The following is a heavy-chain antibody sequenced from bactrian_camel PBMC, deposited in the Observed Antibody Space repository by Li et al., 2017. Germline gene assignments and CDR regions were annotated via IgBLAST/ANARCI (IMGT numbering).Heavy chain of an antibody. V-gene: IGHV3S1*01. D-gene: IGHD2*01. CDR3: AVTRVRSGGYCYAY. Sequence: HVQLVESGGGLVQPGGSVTLSCATSGFMFSTYQMYWVRQSPGAGLDWVGHINSRGVITHYSDSVKGRFAISRDNVKNTVTLQMNSLKSEDTALYYCAVTRVRSGGYCYAYWGQGTQVTVS. J-gene: IGHJ4*01. CDR1: GFMFSTYQ. CDR2: INSRGVIT.